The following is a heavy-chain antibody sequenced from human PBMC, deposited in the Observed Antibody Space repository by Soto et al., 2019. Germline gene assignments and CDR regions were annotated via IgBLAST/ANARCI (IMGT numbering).Heavy chain of an antibody. J-gene: IGHJ6*02. CDR2: ISAYNGDT. CDR3: ARDPPFSGILRGTPLMDV. V-gene: IGHV1-18*04. CDR1: GYSFTTHG. Sequence: GASVKVSCKASGYSFTTHGIRWVRRAPGHGLEWMGWISAYNGDTHYVQRFQGRLTMTTDTSTSTAYMELRSLTSDDTAVYYCARDPPFSGILRGTPLMDVWGQGTTVTVSS. D-gene: IGHD4-17*01.